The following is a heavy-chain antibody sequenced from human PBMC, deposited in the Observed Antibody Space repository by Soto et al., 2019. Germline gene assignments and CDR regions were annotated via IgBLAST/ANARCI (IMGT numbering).Heavy chain of an antibody. CDR2: ISSSSSTI. CDR3: ARSPRAGSWIPYYMDV. V-gene: IGHV3-48*01. CDR1: GFTFSSYS. D-gene: IGHD6-13*01. Sequence: GGSLRLSCAASGFTFSSYSMNWVRQAPGKGLEWVSYISSSSSTIYYAYSVKGRFTISRDNAKNSLYLQMNCLRAEDTAVYYCARSPRAGSWIPYYMDVWGKGTTVTVSS. J-gene: IGHJ6*03.